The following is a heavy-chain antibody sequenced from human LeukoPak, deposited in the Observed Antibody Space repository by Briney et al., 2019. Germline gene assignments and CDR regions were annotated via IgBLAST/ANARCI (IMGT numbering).Heavy chain of an antibody. CDR3: ARDGSGWAH. Sequence: GGSLRLSCAASGFSFSNSWMHWVRQAPGKGLVWVSRINSDGTTTYYADSVKGRFTISRDNAKNSLYLQMNSLRAEDTAVYYCARDGSGWAHWGQGTLVTVSS. V-gene: IGHV3-74*01. CDR2: INSDGTTT. J-gene: IGHJ4*02. D-gene: IGHD6-19*01. CDR1: GFSFSNSW.